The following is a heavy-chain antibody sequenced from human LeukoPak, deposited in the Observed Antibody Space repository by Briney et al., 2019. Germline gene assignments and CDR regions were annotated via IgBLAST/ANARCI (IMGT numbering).Heavy chain of an antibody. CDR1: GYSFTSYW. CDR2: IYPADSDT. CDR3: ARHEDILSTIAAFDI. V-gene: IGHV5-51*01. J-gene: IGHJ3*02. Sequence: GESLKISCKGSGYSFTSYWIGWVRQMPGKGLEWMGIIYPADSDTRYSPSFQGRVTISADKSVSTAYLQWSGLQASDTAMYYCARHEDILSTIAAFDIWGQGTMVAVSS. D-gene: IGHD5/OR15-5a*01.